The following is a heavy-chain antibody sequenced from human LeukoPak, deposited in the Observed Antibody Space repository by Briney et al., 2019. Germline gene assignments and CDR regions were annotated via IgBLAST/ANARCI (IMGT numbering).Heavy chain of an antibody. V-gene: IGHV1-69*13. CDR1: GGTFSSYA. CDR2: IIPIFGTA. J-gene: IGHJ5*02. Sequence: ASVKVSCKASGGTFSSYAISWVRQAPGQGLEWMGGIIPIFGTASYAQKFQGRVTITADESTSTAYMELSSLRSEDTAVSYCSSWFGSVYTCFAPGGKGPRVTAPS. D-gene: IGHD3-3*01. CDR3: SSWFGSVYTCFAP.